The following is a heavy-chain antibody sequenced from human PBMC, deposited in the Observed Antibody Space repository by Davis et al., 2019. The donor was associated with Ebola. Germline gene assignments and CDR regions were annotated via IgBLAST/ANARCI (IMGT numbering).Heavy chain of an antibody. CDR2: IWYDGSNK. CDR1: GFTFSSYG. CDR3: ARGVPTKGGWYYYYYYMDV. V-gene: IGHV3-33*01. D-gene: IGHD1-26*01. J-gene: IGHJ6*03. Sequence: PGGSLRLSCAASGFTFSSYGMHWVRQAPGKGLEWVAVIWYDGSNKYYADSVKGRFTISRDNSKNTLYLQMNSLRAEDTAVYYCARGVPTKGGWYYYYYYMDVWGKGTTVTVSS.